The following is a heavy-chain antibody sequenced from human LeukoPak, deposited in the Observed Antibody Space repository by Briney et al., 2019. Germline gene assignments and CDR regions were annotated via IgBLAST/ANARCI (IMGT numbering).Heavy chain of an antibody. J-gene: IGHJ4*02. CDR2: ISGDGGST. CDR3: AKDSDPTPSSSFGDY. CDR1: GFTFDDYA. Sequence: PGGSLRLSCAASGFTFDDYAMHWVRHAPGKGLEGVSLISGDGGSTYYADSVKGRFTISRDNSKNSLYLQMNSLRTEDTALYYCAKDSDPTPSSSFGDYWGQGTLVTVSS. D-gene: IGHD6-13*01. V-gene: IGHV3-43*02.